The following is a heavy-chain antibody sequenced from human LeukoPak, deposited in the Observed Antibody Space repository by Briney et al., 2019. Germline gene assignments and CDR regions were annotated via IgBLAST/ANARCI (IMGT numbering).Heavy chain of an antibody. D-gene: IGHD6-19*01. CDR3: ARDLGQQWLVRGGYFDY. Sequence: GASVKVSCKASGYTFTGYYMHWVRQAPGQGLVWMGWINPNSGGTNYAQKFQGRVTMTRDTSISTAYMELSRLRSDDTAVYYCARDLGQQWLVRGGYFDYWGQGTLVTVSS. J-gene: IGHJ4*02. CDR1: GYTFTGYY. CDR2: INPNSGGT. V-gene: IGHV1-2*02.